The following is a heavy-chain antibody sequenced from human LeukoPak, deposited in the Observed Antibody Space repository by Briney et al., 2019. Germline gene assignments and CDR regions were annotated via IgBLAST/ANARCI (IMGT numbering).Heavy chain of an antibody. CDR3: ARYMIYYDSSGYSKGADY. D-gene: IGHD3-22*01. V-gene: IGHV4-31*03. Sequence: SSETLSLTCSVSGGSISSGGYYWSWIRQHPGKGLEWIGYIYYSGSTYYNPSLKSRVTISVDTSKNQFSLKLSSVTAADTAVYYCARYMIYYDSSGYSKGADYWGQGTLVTVSS. CDR2: IYYSGST. J-gene: IGHJ4*02. CDR1: GGSISSGGYY.